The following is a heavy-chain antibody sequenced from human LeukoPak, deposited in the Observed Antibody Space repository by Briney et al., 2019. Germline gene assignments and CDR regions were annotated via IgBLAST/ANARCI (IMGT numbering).Heavy chain of an antibody. J-gene: IGHJ6*02. D-gene: IGHD2-21*01. CDR1: GGTFGSYA. CDR3: AIPFYSPLIYYYYGMDV. Sequence: SVKVSCKASGGTFGSYAISWVRQAPGQGLEWMGGIIPIFGTANYAQKFQGRVTITADESTSTAYMELSSLRSEDTAVYYCAIPFYSPLIYYYYGMDVWGQGTTVTVSS. CDR2: IIPIFGTA. V-gene: IGHV1-69*13.